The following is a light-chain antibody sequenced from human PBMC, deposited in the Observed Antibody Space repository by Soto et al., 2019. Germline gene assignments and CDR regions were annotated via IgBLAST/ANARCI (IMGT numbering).Light chain of an antibody. CDR2: AAS. Sequence: EIVMTQSPATLSVSPGERATVSCRASQSVGSNLAWYQQKPGQAPRLLIYAASTRATGIPARFSGSGSGTEFTLTISSLQSEDFAVYYCQQYNNWSFGQGTRLEI. V-gene: IGKV3-15*01. CDR3: QQYNNWS. CDR1: QSVGSN. J-gene: IGKJ5*01.